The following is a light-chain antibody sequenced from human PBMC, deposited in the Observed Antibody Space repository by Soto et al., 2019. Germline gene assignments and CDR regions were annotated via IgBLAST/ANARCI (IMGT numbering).Light chain of an antibody. CDR2: SNN. CDR1: SSNIGSNT. Sequence: QSVLTQPPSASGTPGQRVTISCSGSSSNIGSNTVNWYQQLPGTAPKLLIYSNNQRPSGVPDRFSGSKSGTSASLAISGLQSEDDADYCCAAWDASLKGWVFGGGTKLP. V-gene: IGLV1-44*01. CDR3: AAWDASLKGWV. J-gene: IGLJ3*02.